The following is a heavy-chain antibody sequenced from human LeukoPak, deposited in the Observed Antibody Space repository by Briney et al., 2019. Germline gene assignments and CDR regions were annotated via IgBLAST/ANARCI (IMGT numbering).Heavy chain of an antibody. CDR1: GFTFSSYE. Sequence: GGSLRLSCAASGFTFSSYEMNWVRQAPGKGLEWVSYISSSGSTIYYADSVKGRFTISRDNAKNSLYLQMNSLRAEDTAVYYCARDLGDSLTGYYQSFDYWGQGTLVTVSS. CDR2: ISSSGSTI. J-gene: IGHJ4*02. V-gene: IGHV3-48*03. D-gene: IGHD3-9*01. CDR3: ARDLGDSLTGYYQSFDY.